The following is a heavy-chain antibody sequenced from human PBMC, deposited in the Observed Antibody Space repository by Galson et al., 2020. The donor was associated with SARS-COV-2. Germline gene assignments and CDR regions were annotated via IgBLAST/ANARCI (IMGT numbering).Heavy chain of an antibody. V-gene: IGHV3-23*01. CDR1: GFAFNNYA. CDR3: AKDNLAGSGYSPYAVGI. D-gene: IGHD3-3*01. Sequence: GGSLRLSCAASGFAFNNYAMAWVRQAPGKGLECVSGISGCGGSTDYADSVTGRFTTPSDNSKNTLYLQLNSLRAEDTTIYSCAKDNLAGSGYSPYAVGIGGQGRMVTVSS. CDR2: ISGCGGST. J-gene: IGHJ3*02.